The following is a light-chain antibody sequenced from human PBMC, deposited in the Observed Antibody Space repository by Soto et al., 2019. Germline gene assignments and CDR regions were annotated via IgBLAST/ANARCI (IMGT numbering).Light chain of an antibody. V-gene: IGKV2-28*01. J-gene: IGKJ4*01. CDR1: QSLLHSNGYNY. CDR3: MQALQTPT. CDR2: LGS. Sequence: EIVMTQSPLSLPVTPGEPASISCRSSQSLLHSNGYNYLDWYLQKPGQSPQVLIYLGSNRASGVPDRVSGSGSGTDFTLKISRVEAEDVGVYYCMQALQTPTFGGGTKVEIK.